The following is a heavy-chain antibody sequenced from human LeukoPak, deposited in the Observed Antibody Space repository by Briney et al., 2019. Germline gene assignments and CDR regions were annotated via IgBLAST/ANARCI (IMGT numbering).Heavy chain of an antibody. D-gene: IGHD3-22*01. CDR3: ARVRWEYYYDSSGYYPDY. Sequence: SETLSLTCTVSGGSMSSYYWSWIRQPPGKGLEWIGYIYYSGSTNYNPSLKSRVTISVDTSKNQFSLKLSSVTAADTAVYYCARVRWEYYYDSSGYYPDYWGQATLVTVSS. CDR2: IYYSGST. V-gene: IGHV4-59*01. CDR1: GGSMSSYY. J-gene: IGHJ4*02.